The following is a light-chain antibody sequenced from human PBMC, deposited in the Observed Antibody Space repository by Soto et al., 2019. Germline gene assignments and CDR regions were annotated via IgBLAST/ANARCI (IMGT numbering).Light chain of an antibody. CDR3: SSYAGSNKGV. CDR1: SSDVGGYRY. V-gene: IGLV2-8*01. Sequence: QSALTQPPSASGSPGQSVTISCTGTSSDVGGYRYVSWYQQHPGKAPRLILYEVTKRPSGVPDRFSGSKSGNTASLTVSGLQTEDEAYYYCSSYAGSNKGVFGGGTKLTVL. CDR2: EVT. J-gene: IGLJ2*01.